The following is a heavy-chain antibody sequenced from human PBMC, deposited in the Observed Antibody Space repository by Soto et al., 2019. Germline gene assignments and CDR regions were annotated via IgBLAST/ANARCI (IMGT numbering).Heavy chain of an antibody. V-gene: IGHV3-74*01. CDR2: INRYGSST. Sequence: EVQLVESGGGLVQPGGSQRLSCEGSGFTFSSYWMHWVRQAPGKGLVWVSRINRYGSSTSYADSVKGRFTISRDNAKNTVYLQMNSLRAEDTAVYYCARGGDSSYYDSSGYPAAFDIWGQGTMVTGSS. CDR3: ARGGDSSYYDSSGYPAAFDI. D-gene: IGHD3-22*01. CDR1: GFTFSSYW. J-gene: IGHJ3*02.